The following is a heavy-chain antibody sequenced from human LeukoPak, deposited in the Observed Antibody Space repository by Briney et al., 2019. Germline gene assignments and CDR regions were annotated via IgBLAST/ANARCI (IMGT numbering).Heavy chain of an antibody. CDR3: ARQGGATPGY. V-gene: IGHV5-10-1*01. CDR1: GYSLTSYW. D-gene: IGHD1-26*01. Sequence: EESLKIYCKGSGYSLTSYWISWVRQMPGKGLEWMGRIDPSDSYTNYSPSFEGHVTISADRSTNTAYLQWSSLKASDTAMYYCARQGGATPGYWGQGTLVTVSS. CDR2: IDPSDSYT. J-gene: IGHJ4*02.